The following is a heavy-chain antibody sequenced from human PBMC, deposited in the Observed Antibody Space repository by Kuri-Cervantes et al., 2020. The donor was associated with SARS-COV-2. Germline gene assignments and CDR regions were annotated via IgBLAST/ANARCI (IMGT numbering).Heavy chain of an antibody. CDR3: ARSFSSWYPDY. V-gene: IGHV4-28*01. CDR1: GYSISSSNW. J-gene: IGHJ4*02. D-gene: IGHD6-13*01. CDR2: IYYSGST. Sequence: SCAVSGYSISSSNWWGWIRQPPGKGLEWIGYIYYSGSTYYNPSLKSRVTMSVDTSKNQFSLKLSSVTAADTAVYYCARSFSSWYPDYWGQGTLVTGSS.